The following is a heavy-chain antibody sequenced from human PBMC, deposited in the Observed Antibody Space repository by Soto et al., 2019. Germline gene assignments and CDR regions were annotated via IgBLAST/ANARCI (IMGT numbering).Heavy chain of an antibody. Sequence: EVQPVESGGGLVKPGGSLRLSCAASGFIFSSYTMNWVRQAPGKGLEWVSSISASSTYIYYADSLKGRFTISRDNAHNSLYLQMNSLRAEDTAVYYCARGWLRDPWMYWGQGTLVTVSS. CDR3: ARGWLRDPWMY. J-gene: IGHJ4*02. CDR1: GFIFSSYT. CDR2: ISASSTYI. D-gene: IGHD5-12*01. V-gene: IGHV3-21*01.